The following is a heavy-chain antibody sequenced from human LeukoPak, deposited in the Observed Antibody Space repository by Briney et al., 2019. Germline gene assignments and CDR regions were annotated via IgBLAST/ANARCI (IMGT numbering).Heavy chain of an antibody. Sequence: PGGSLRLSCAASGFTLSNYDMNWVRRAPGKGLEWISYISSSGLTIYYADSVKGRFTISRDNPKNLLYLQMNSLRAEDTAVYYCARGSAYWGQGTLVTVSS. J-gene: IGHJ4*02. CDR3: ARGSAY. CDR2: ISSSGLTI. CDR1: GFTLSNYD. V-gene: IGHV3-48*03.